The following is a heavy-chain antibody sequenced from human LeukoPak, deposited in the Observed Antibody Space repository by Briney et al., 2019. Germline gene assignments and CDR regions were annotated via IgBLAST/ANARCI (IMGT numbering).Heavy chain of an antibody. V-gene: IGHV3-23*01. Sequence: GGSLRLSCAASGLTFSSYAMSWVRQAPGKGLEWVSAISGSGGSTYYADSVKGRFTITRDNAQNFMSLQMNSLKPEDTAVYYCARDTNNGLDVWGRGTTVTVSS. D-gene: IGHD1-20*01. CDR3: ARDTNNGLDV. CDR2: ISGSGGST. CDR1: GLTFSSYA. J-gene: IGHJ6*02.